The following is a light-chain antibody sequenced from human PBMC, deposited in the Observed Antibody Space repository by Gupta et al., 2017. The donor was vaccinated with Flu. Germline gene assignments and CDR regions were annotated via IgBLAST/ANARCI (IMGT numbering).Light chain of an antibody. J-gene: IGLJ1*01. CDR1: DIGKKN. CDR2: DNS. Sequence: GQTARITCGGNDIGKKNAYWYQQKPGQAPVLVVYDNSERPSGIPERFSGSNSGKTATLTISRVEAGDEADYYCQVGDSGSDQDVFARGTKVTVL. V-gene: IGLV3-21*02. CDR3: QVGDSGSDQDV.